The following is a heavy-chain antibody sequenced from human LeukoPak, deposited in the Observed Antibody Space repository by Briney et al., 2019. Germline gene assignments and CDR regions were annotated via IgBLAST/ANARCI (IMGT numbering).Heavy chain of an antibody. CDR3: ARHKARLRFLEWFPLGVDY. V-gene: IGHV4-38-2*01. J-gene: IGHJ4*02. CDR2: IYHSGST. Sequence: SETLSLTCAVSGYSIGSGYYWGWIRQPPGKGLEWIGSIYHSGSTYYNPSLKSRVTISVDTSKNQFSLKLSSVTAADTAVYYCARHKARLRFLEWFPLGVDYWGQGTLVTVSS. CDR1: GYSIGSGYY. D-gene: IGHD3-3*01.